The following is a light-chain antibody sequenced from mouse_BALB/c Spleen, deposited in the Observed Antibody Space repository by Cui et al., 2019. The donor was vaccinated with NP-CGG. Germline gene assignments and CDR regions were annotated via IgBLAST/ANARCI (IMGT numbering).Light chain of an antibody. J-gene: IGLJ1*01. CDR1: TGAVTTSNY. CDR2: GTN. CDR3: VLWYSNHWV. V-gene: IGLV1*01. Sequence: QAVVTQESALTTSPGETVTLTCRSSTGAVTTSNYANWVQDKPDHLFTGLIGGTNNRAPGVPARFSGSLIGDKAALTITGAQTEDEAIYFCVLWYSNHWVFGGGTKLTVL.